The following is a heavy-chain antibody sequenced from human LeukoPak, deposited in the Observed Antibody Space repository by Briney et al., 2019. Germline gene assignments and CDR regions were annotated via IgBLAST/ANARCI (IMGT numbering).Heavy chain of an antibody. CDR1: GFTFSSYE. D-gene: IGHD2-8*01. CDR3: ARDSGGYCTNGVCSTFDY. V-gene: IGHV3-48*03. J-gene: IGHJ4*02. CDR2: ISSSGSTI. Sequence: GRSLRLSCTASGFTFSSYEMNWVRQAPGKGLEWVSYISSSGSTIYYADSVKGRFTISRDNAKNSLYLQMNSLRAEDTAVYYCARDSGGYCTNGVCSTFDYWGQGTLVTVSS.